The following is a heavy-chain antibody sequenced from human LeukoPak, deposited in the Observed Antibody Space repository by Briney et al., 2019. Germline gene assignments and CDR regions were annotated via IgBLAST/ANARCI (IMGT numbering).Heavy chain of an antibody. J-gene: IGHJ6*02. CDR3: ARVNSYGYYYYYGMDV. CDR2: INPSGGRT. CDR1: GHTFTSYY. V-gene: IGHV1-46*01. Sequence: ASVKVSCKASGHTFTSYYIHWVRQAPGQGLEWMGVINPSGGRTTYAQKFQGRVTMTRDTSTSTVYMELSSLRSDDTAVYYCARVNSYGYYYYYGMDVWGQGTTVTVSS. D-gene: IGHD5-18*01.